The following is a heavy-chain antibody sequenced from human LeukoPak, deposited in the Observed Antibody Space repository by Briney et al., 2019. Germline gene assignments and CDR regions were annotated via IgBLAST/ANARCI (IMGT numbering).Heavy chain of an antibody. D-gene: IGHD1-26*01. CDR2: INPNSGGT. V-gene: IGHV1-2*02. CDR1: GYTFTGYY. CDR3: ARGWGGSYSRYFDY. J-gene: IGHJ4*02. Sequence: GASVKVSCKASGYTFTGYYMHRVRQAPGQGLEWMGWINPNSGGTNYAQKFQGRVTMTRDTSISTAYMELSRLRSDDTAVYYCARGWGGSYSRYFDYWGQGTLVTVSS.